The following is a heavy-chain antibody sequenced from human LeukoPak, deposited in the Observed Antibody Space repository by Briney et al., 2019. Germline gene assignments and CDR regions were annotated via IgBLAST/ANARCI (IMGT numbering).Heavy chain of an antibody. CDR2: INHSGST. D-gene: IGHD5-18*01. V-gene: IGHV4-34*01. J-gene: IGHJ4*02. Sequence: SETLSLTCAVYGGSSSGYYWSWIRQPPGKGLEWIGEINHSGSTNYNPSLKSRVTISVDTSKNQFSLKLSSVTAADTAVYYCARGGYSYGKFDYWGQGTLVTVSS. CDR3: ARGGYSYGKFDY. CDR1: GGSSSGYY.